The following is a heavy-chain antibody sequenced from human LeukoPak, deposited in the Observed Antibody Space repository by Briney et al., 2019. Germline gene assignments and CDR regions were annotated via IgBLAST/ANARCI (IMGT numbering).Heavy chain of an antibody. CDR3: ARQTVVTATRYYYYGMDV. J-gene: IGHJ6*02. V-gene: IGHV5-51*01. CDR2: IYPGDSDT. D-gene: IGHD2-21*02. Sequence: GESLKIPCKGSGYSFTSYWIGWVRQMPGKGLEWMGIIYPGDSDTRYSPSFQGQVTISADKSISTAYLQWSSLKASDTAMYYCARQTVVTATRYYYYGMDVWGQGTTVTVSS. CDR1: GYSFTSYW.